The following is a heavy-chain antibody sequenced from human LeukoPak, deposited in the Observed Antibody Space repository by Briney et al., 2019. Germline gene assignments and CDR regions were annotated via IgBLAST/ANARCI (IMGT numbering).Heavy chain of an antibody. CDR3: AKITMIVVVIRGDVDY. V-gene: IGHV3-11*03. Sequence: GGSLRLSCAASGFTFSDYCMSWIRQAPGKGLEWVSYISSGRTYTNYADSVKGRFTISRDNSKNTLYLQMNSLRAEDTAVYYCAKITMIVVVIRGDVDYWGQGTLVTVSS. CDR1: GFTFSDYC. D-gene: IGHD3-22*01. CDR2: ISSGRTYT. J-gene: IGHJ4*02.